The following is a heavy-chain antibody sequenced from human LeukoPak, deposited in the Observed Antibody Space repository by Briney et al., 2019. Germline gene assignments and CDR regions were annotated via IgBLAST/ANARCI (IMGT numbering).Heavy chain of an antibody. CDR2: INYSGST. CDR3: ARVRRITGTTDFDY. Sequence: SETLSLTCSVSGGSISSYSWSWIRQPPGKGLEWIGYINYSGSTNYNPSLKSRVTISVDTSKNQFSVKLSSVTAADTAVYYCARVRRITGTTDFDYWGQGTLVTVSS. CDR1: GGSISSYS. V-gene: IGHV4-59*01. J-gene: IGHJ4*02. D-gene: IGHD1-20*01.